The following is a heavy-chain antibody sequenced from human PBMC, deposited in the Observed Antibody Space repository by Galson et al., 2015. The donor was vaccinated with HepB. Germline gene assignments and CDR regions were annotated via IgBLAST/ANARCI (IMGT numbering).Heavy chain of an antibody. Sequence: SLRLSCAASGFTFSSYGMHWVRQAPGKGLEWVAVISYDGSNKYYADSVKGRFTISRDNSKNTLYLQMNSLRAEDTAVYYCAKDKGYSGYDKVSHYGMDVWGQGTTVTVSS. CDR3: AKDKGYSGYDKVSHYGMDV. D-gene: IGHD5-12*01. V-gene: IGHV3-30*18. J-gene: IGHJ6*02. CDR1: GFTFSSYG. CDR2: ISYDGSNK.